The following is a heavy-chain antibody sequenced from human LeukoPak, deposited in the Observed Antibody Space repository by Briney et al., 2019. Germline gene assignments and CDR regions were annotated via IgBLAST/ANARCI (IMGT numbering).Heavy chain of an antibody. V-gene: IGHV3-21*01. J-gene: IGHJ4*02. CDR2: ISSSSSYI. Sequence: GGSLRLSCAASGFTFSSYSMNWVRQAPGKGLEWVSSISSSSSYIYYADSVKGRFTISRDSAKNSLYLQMNSLRAEDTAVYYCARVASSGYYSWGQGTLVTVSS. CDR3: ARVASSGYYS. CDR1: GFTFSSYS. D-gene: IGHD3-22*01.